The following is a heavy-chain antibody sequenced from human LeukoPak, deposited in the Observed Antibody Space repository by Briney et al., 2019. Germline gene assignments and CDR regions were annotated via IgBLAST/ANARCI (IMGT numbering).Heavy chain of an antibody. CDR3: ARHGSPRIVVVPAAIVDAFDI. Sequence: SETLSLTCAVSGYSISSGYYWGCFSHPTPNELLWMGGIYHSGSTYYNPSLKSRVTISVETSKNKFFLKLSSVTAADTTVHYCARHGSPRIVVVPAAIVDAFDIWGQGTMVTVSS. CDR2: IYHSGST. J-gene: IGHJ3*02. V-gene: IGHV4-38-2*01. D-gene: IGHD2-2*02. CDR1: GYSISSGYY.